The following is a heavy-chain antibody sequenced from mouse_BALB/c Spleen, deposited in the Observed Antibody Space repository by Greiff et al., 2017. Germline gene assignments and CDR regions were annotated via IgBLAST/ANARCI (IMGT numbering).Heavy chain of an antibody. CDR3: ARGRNLYDGYSPYAMDY. CDR2: ISSGGST. V-gene: IGHV5-6-5*01. D-gene: IGHD2-3*01. CDR1: GFTFSSYA. J-gene: IGHJ4*01. Sequence: EVQGVESGGGLVKPGGSLKLSCAASGFTFSSYAMSWVRQTPEKRLEWVASISSGGSTYYPDSVKGRFTISRDNARNILYLQMSSLRSEDTAMYYCARGRNLYDGYSPYAMDYWGQGTSVTVSS.